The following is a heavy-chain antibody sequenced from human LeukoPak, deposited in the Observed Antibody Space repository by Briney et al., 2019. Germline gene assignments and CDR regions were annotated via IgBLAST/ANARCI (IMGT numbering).Heavy chain of an antibody. D-gene: IGHD5-24*01. CDR1: GYTFTSYD. CDR2: MNPNSGNT. Sequence: AXVKVSCKASGYTFTSYDINWVRQAPGQGLEWMGWMNPNSGNTDYAQKFQGRVTMTRNTSISTAYMELSSLRSEDTAVYYCARMATGYWGQGTLVTVSS. CDR3: ARMATGY. V-gene: IGHV1-8*01. J-gene: IGHJ4*02.